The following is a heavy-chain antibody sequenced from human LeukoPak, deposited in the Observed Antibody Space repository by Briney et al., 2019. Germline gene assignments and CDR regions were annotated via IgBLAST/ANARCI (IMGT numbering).Heavy chain of an antibody. Sequence: QSGGSLRLSCAASGFTFSNSWMSWVRQAPGKGLQWVANIKQDGSEKYYVDSVKGRFTISRDNARNSLYLQMNSLRAEDTAVYYCARTAMAFDYWGQGTLVTVSS. D-gene: IGHD2-21*02. J-gene: IGHJ4*02. CDR2: IKQDGSEK. V-gene: IGHV3-7*04. CDR3: ARTAMAFDY. CDR1: GFTFSNSW.